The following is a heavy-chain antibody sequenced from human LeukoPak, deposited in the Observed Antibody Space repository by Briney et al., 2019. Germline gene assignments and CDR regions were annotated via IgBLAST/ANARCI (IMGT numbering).Heavy chain of an antibody. CDR1: GGTFSSYA. CDR3: ARDLSTSQVDY. D-gene: IGHD2-2*01. CDR2: IIPILGIA. J-gene: IGHJ4*02. Sequence: SVKVSCKASGGTFSSYAICWVRQAPGQGLEWMGRIIPILGIANYAQKFQGRVTITADKSTSTAYMELSSLRSEDTAVYYCARDLSTSQVDYWGQGTLVTVSS. V-gene: IGHV1-69*04.